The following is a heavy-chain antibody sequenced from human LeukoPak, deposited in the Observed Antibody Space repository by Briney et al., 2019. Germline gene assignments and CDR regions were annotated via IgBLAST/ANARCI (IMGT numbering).Heavy chain of an antibody. CDR1: GGSVSSGDYY. Sequence: SETLSLTCTVSGGSVSSGDYYWSWIRQPPGKGLEWIGYIYYSGSTYYNPSLKSRFTISVDTSKNQFSLKLSSVTAADTAVYYCARYCSGGSCYSVYFDYWGQGTLVTVSS. D-gene: IGHD2-15*01. CDR3: ARYCSGGSCYSVYFDY. J-gene: IGHJ4*02. V-gene: IGHV4-30-4*08. CDR2: IYYSGST.